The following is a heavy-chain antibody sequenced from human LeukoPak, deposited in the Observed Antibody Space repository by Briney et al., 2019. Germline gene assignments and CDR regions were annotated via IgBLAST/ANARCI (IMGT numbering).Heavy chain of an antibody. Sequence: GGSLRLSCAASGFTFSSYAMSWVRQAPGKGLEWVSAISGSGGSTYYADSVKGRFTISRDNSKNTLYLQMNSLRAEDTAVYYCARWEIVGASEGDDAFDIWGQGTMVTVSS. CDR1: GFTFSSYA. V-gene: IGHV3-23*01. J-gene: IGHJ3*02. CDR3: ARWEIVGASEGDDAFDI. CDR2: ISGSGGST. D-gene: IGHD1-26*01.